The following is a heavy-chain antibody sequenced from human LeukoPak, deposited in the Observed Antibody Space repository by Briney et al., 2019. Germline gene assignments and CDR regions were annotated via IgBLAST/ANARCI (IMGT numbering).Heavy chain of an antibody. V-gene: IGHV1-18*01. CDR1: GYTFSSYG. CDR3: ARVDLLTGYYFFDY. J-gene: IGHJ4*02. CDR2: IRGDNGNT. D-gene: IGHD3-9*01. Sequence: ASVKVSCKASGYTFSSYGISWVRQAPGQGLEWVGWIRGDNGNTNYAQKFQGRVTMTTDKSTSTVYMELKSLGPDETAVYYCARVDLLTGYYFFDYWGQGTLVTVSS.